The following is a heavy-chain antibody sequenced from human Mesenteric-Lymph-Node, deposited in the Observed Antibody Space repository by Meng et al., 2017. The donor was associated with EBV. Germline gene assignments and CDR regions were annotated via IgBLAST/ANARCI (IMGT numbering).Heavy chain of an antibody. J-gene: IGHJ5*02. Sequence: VQLVESGGGVVQPGRSVRLSCAVSGFIVDDYGMSWVRQAPGKGLEWVSGINRNGDRTGYGDSVKGRFSISRDNGKNSLYLQMNSLRVEDTALYYCARDLSHDYSDLIAWGQGTLVTVAS. D-gene: IGHD4-11*01. V-gene: IGHV3-20*04. CDR1: GFIVDDYG. CDR2: INRNGDRT. CDR3: ARDLSHDYSDLIA.